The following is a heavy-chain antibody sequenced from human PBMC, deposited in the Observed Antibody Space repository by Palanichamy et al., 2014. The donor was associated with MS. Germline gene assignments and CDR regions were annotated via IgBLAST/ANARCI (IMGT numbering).Heavy chain of an antibody. CDR1: GYSISTGYF. J-gene: IGHJ4*02. CDR3: ARGGGFVSIFDLGEF. CDR2: IYHTGTT. V-gene: IGHV4-38-2*02. D-gene: IGHD3-10*01. Sequence: QVQLQESGPGLVKPSETLSLTCTVSGYSISTGYFWGRIRQPPGKGLEWIAFIYHTGTTYYNPSLKSRVTISVDTSRNQFSLTLTSVTAADTAVYYCARGGGFVSIFDLGEFWGQGTLVTVSS.